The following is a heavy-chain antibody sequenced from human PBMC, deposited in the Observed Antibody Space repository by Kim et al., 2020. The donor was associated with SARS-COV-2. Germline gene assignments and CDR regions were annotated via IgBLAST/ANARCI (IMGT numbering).Heavy chain of an antibody. Sequence: GGSLRLSCAASGFTFSHHWMNWVRQAPGKGLEWVANINQDGSEKKYVDSVRGRFTISRDNAKNSMYLQMNSLGVEDTAVYYCARAIWNIVEYCDYWGQGTLVTVSS. V-gene: IGHV3-7*03. CDR2: INQDGSEK. CDR1: GFTFSHHW. CDR3: ARAIWNIVEYCDY. J-gene: IGHJ4*02. D-gene: IGHD1-1*01.